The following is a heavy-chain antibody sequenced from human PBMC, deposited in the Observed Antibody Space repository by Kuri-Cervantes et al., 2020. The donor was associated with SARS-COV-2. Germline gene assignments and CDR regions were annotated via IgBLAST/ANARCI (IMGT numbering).Heavy chain of an antibody. V-gene: IGHV4-38-2*01. Sequence: SETLSLTCAVSGYSISSGYYWGWIRQPPGKGLEWIGSIYHSGSTYYNPSLKSRVTISVDTSKNQFSLKLSSVTAADTAVYYCARPHSSSWHLFDYWGQGTLVTVSS. J-gene: IGHJ4*02. CDR2: IYHSGST. D-gene: IGHD6-13*01. CDR3: ARPHSSSWHLFDY. CDR1: GYSISSGYY.